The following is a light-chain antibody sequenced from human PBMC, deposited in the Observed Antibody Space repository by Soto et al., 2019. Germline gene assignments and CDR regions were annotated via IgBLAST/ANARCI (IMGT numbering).Light chain of an antibody. Sequence: LMTQSPDSLAVSLGDRATISFKSSQSVLSYSNNKNYLAWFQQKPGQPPKLLIYWASTRQSGLPDRFSGSGSGTDFTLTISSLQAEDVAVYYCQQYHSDPITFGQGTRLAI. J-gene: IGKJ5*01. CDR2: WAS. CDR1: QSVLSYSNNKNY. V-gene: IGKV4-1*01. CDR3: QQYHSDPIT.